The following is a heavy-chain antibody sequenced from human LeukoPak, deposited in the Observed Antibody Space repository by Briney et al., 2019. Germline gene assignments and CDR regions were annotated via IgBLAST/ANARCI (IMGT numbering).Heavy chain of an antibody. J-gene: IGHJ4*02. D-gene: IGHD1-26*01. CDR2: IRYDGSNK. Sequence: PGGSLRLSCAASGFTFSSYGMHWVRQAPGKRLEWAAFIRYDGSNKYYADSVKGRFTISRDNSKNTLYLKMNSLRAEDTAVYYCAKDAASIVGAKGLDYWGQGTLVTASS. V-gene: IGHV3-30*02. CDR1: GFTFSSYG. CDR3: AKDAASIVGAKGLDY.